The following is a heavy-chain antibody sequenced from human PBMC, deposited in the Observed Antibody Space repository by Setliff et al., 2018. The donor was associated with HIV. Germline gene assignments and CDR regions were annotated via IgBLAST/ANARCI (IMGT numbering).Heavy chain of an antibody. D-gene: IGHD3-22*01. Sequence: GGSLRLSCAASGFTFSDHYMDWVRQAPGKGLGWVGRIRNKANSYTTEYAASVKGRFTISRDESKNSVDLQMNSLKTEDTAVYYCARDMRDSSGHYFEDYWGQGPLVTVSS. CDR2: IRNKANSYTT. V-gene: IGHV3-72*01. CDR1: GFTFSDHY. CDR3: ARDMRDSSGHYFEDY. J-gene: IGHJ4*02.